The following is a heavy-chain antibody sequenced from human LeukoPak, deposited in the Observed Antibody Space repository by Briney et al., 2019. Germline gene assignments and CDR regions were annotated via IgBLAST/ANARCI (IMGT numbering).Heavy chain of an antibody. CDR3: ARGGYRSPRDAFDI. J-gene: IGHJ3*02. CDR2: ISPSGGST. Sequence: ASVKVSCKASGYTFTNSYLHWVRQAPGQGLEWMGIISPSGGSTTYAQKFQGRVTMTRDTSTSTVYMELSSLRSEDTAVYYCARGGYRSPRDAFDIWGQGTMVTVSS. V-gene: IGHV1-46*01. D-gene: IGHD6-25*01. CDR1: GYTFTNSY.